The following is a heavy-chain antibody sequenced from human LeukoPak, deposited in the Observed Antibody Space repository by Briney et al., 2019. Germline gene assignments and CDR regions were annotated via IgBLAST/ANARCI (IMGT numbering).Heavy chain of an antibody. Sequence: ASVKVSRKASGYTFTSYDINWVRQATGQGLEWMGWMNPNSGNTGYAQKFQGRVTMTRNTSISTAYMELSSLRSEDTAVYYCARGDLAYCGGDCGPDYWGQGTLVTVSS. V-gene: IGHV1-8*01. CDR1: GYTFTSYD. J-gene: IGHJ4*02. D-gene: IGHD2-21*02. CDR3: ARGDLAYCGGDCGPDY. CDR2: MNPNSGNT.